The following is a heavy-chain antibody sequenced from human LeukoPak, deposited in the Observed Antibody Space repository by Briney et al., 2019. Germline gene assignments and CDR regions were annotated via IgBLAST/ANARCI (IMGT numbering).Heavy chain of an antibody. V-gene: IGHV3-23*01. Sequence: GGSLRLSCEVSGITFNNFGMNWVRQAPGKGLEWVSSISDSGGSTYYADSVKGRFTISRDNSKNTLFLQMNSLRGEDTAVYYCAKDRIVGRSRYFDYWGQGTLVTVSS. CDR1: GITFNNFG. CDR3: AKDRIVGRSRYFDY. D-gene: IGHD1-26*01. J-gene: IGHJ4*02. CDR2: ISDSGGST.